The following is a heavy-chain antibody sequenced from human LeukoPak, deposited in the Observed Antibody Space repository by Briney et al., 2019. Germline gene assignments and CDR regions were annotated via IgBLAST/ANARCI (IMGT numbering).Heavy chain of an antibody. CDR2: ISSSSTHI. Sequence: GGSLRLSCAASGSTLSSYSMNWVRQAPGKGLEWVSYISSSSTHIYYADSVKGRFTISRDNARNSLYLQMNSLRAEDTAIYYCARSEHSSSSFDYWGRGTLVTVSS. D-gene: IGHD6-6*01. V-gene: IGHV3-21*01. J-gene: IGHJ4*02. CDR3: ARSEHSSSSFDY. CDR1: GSTLSSYS.